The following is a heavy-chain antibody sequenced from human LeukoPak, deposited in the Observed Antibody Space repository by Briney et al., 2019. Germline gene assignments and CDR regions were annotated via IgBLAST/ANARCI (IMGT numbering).Heavy chain of an antibody. CDR1: GFTFSNSW. D-gene: IGHD6-19*01. CDR3: ARERPGGAVVLDY. Sequence: GGSLRLSCAASGFTFSNSWMTWVRQVPGKGLEWVANTKEDGSGKYYVDSVKGRFTISRDNAKNLLYLQMNSLRAEDTAVYYCARERPGGAVVLDYWGQGTLVTVSS. V-gene: IGHV3-7*01. CDR2: TKEDGSGK. J-gene: IGHJ4*02.